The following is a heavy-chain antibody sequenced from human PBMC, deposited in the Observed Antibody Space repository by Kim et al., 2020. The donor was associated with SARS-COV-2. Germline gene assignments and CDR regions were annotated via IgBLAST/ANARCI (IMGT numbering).Heavy chain of an antibody. D-gene: IGHD5-18*01. Sequence: SLKSRVTISVDTSKNQFSLKLSSVTAADTAVYYCARDRDTDPYYYYGMDVWGQGTTVTVSS. J-gene: IGHJ6*02. V-gene: IGHV4-59*01. CDR3: ARDRDTDPYYYYGMDV.